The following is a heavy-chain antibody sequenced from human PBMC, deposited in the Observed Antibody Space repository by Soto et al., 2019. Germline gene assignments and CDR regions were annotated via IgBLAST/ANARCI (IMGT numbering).Heavy chain of an antibody. CDR2: IRYSGRT. Sequence: QVQLQESGPGLVRPSETLSLPCTVSGGYINNHYWSWIRQPPGKGLECIGFIRYSGRTNYNPSLKSPVTITVDTSQSHFSLKLSSVTAAGTAVYYCGRYVQGVNYVSSGALEIWGQGAMVTVSS. CDR3: GRYVQGVNYVSSGALEI. CDR1: GGYINNHY. V-gene: IGHV4-59*11. D-gene: IGHD3-22*01. J-gene: IGHJ3*02.